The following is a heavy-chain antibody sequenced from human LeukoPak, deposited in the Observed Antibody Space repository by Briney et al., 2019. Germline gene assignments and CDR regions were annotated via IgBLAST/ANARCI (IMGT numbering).Heavy chain of an antibody. J-gene: IGHJ6*03. V-gene: IGHV3-53*01. D-gene: IGHD2-2*01. Sequence: GGSLRLSCAASGFTVSSNYMSWVRQAPGKGLEWVSIIYSGGSIYYADSVKGRFTISRDNSKNTLYLQMNSLRAEDTAVYYCARESTKYPTYYYMDVWGKGTTVTVSS. CDR3: ARESTKYPTYYYMDV. CDR1: GFTVSSNY. CDR2: IYSGGSI.